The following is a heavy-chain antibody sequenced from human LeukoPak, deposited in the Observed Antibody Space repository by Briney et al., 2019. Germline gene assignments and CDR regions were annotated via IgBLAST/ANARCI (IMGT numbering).Heavy chain of an antibody. CDR3: ARDSGSYLYYFDY. J-gene: IGHJ4*02. D-gene: IGHD1-26*01. V-gene: IGHV3-23*01. Sequence: PGRSLRLSCAASGFIFNNYAMHWVRQAPGKGLEWVSAISGSGDTYYADSVKGRFTISRDNSKNSLYLQMNSLRAEDTAVYYCARDSGSYLYYFDYWGQGTLVTVSS. CDR1: GFIFNNYA. CDR2: ISGSGDT.